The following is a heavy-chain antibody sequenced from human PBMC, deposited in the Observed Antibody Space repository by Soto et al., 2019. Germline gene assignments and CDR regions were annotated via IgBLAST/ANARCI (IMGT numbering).Heavy chain of an antibody. CDR1: GGSISSYY. D-gene: IGHD3-3*01. CDR3: ARATSLYDFWSGYYPMDV. CDR2: IYYSGST. V-gene: IGHV4-59*01. Sequence: PSETLSLTCSVSGGSISSYYWSWIRQPPGKGLEWIGYIYYSGSTNYNPSLKSRVTISVDTSKNQFSLKLSSVTAADTAVYYCARATSLYDFWSGYYPMDVWGQGTTVTVSS. J-gene: IGHJ6*02.